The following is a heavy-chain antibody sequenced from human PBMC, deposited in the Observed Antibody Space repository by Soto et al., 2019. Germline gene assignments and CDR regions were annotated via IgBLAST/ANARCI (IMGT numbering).Heavy chain of an antibody. Sequence: SETLSLTCAAYGGSLSGYYWSWIRQPPGKGLEWIGEINHSGSTNYNPSLKSRVTISVDTSKNQFSLKLSSVTAADTAVYYCARAPYYYYYYGMDVWGQGTTVTVSS. J-gene: IGHJ6*02. CDR3: ARAPYYYYYYGMDV. V-gene: IGHV4-34*01. CDR1: GGSLSGYY. CDR2: INHSGST.